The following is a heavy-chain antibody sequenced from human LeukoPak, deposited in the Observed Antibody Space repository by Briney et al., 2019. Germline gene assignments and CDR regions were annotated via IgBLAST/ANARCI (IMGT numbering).Heavy chain of an antibody. CDR2: IYTSGST. J-gene: IGHJ4*02. D-gene: IGHD6-13*01. Sequence: SETLSLTCTVSGGSISSYYWSWIRQPAGKGLEWIGRIYTSGSTNYNPSLKSRVTMSVDTSKNQFSLKLSSVTAADTAVYYCARDSHSSSWYGDYFDYWGQGTLVTVSS. CDR3: ARDSHSSSWYGDYFDY. V-gene: IGHV4-4*07. CDR1: GGSISSYY.